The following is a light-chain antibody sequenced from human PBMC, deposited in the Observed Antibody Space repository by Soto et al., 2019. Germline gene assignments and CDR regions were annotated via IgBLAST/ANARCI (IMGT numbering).Light chain of an antibody. CDR1: SRDVGGYNY. CDR2: EVS. J-gene: IGLJ3*02. V-gene: IGLV2-14*01. Sequence: QSALTQPASVSGSPGQSITISCTGTSRDVGGYNYVSWYQQHPGKAPKLMIYEVSNRPSGVSNRFSGSKSGNTASLTISGLQAEDEADYYCSSYTSSSTRVFGGGTQRTV. CDR3: SSYTSSSTRV.